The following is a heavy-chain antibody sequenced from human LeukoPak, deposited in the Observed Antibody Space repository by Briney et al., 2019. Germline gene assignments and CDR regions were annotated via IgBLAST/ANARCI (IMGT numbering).Heavy chain of an antibody. V-gene: IGHV1-2*06. CDR1: GYTFTGYY. J-gene: IGHJ5*02. Sequence: VASVKVSCKASGYTFTGYYMHWVRQAPGQGLGWMGRINPNSGGTNYAQKFQGRVTMTRDTSISTAYMEVSRLRSDDTAVYYCTRDGDESSSWYPNWFDPWGQGTLVTVSS. CDR2: INPNSGGT. CDR3: TRDGDESSSWYPNWFDP. D-gene: IGHD6-13*01.